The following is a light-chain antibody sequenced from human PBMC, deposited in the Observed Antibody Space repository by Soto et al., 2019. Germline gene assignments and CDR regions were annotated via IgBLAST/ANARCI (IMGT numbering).Light chain of an antibody. Sequence: IVLTQSPATLSLSPGERATLSCRASQSVSSYLAWYPQKPGQAPRLLIYDASTRATGSPARFSGSGSGTDFTLTISRLEPADFAVYYCQQHRNWLITFGQGTQVEIK. V-gene: IGKV3-11*01. CDR1: QSVSSY. J-gene: IGKJ5*01. CDR2: DAS. CDR3: QQHRNWLIT.